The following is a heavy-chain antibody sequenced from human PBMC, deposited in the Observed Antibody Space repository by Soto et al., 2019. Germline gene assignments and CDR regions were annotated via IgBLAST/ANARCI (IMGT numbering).Heavy chain of an antibody. CDR2: IYYSGST. V-gene: IGHV4-39*02. Sequence: SETLSLTCTVSGGSISSSSYYWGWIRQPPGKGLEWIGSIYYSGSTYYNPSLKSRVTISVDTSKNQFSLKLSSVTAADTAVYYWARDKISGLFDYWGQGTLVTV. J-gene: IGHJ4*02. CDR3: ARDKISGLFDY. CDR1: GGSISSSSYY.